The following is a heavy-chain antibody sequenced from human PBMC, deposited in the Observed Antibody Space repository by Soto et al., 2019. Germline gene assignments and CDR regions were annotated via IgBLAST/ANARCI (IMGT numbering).Heavy chain of an antibody. D-gene: IGHD2-8*01. V-gene: IGHV4-59*01. CDR2: IYYSGST. J-gene: IGHJ6*03. CDR1: GGSISSYY. Sequence: QVQLQESGPGLVKPSETLSLTCTVSGGSISSYYWSWIRQPPGKGLEWIGYIYYSGSTNYNPSLMSRVAITVDTSKNQFSLKLSSVTAADTAVYYCARRVLYYYYYYMDVWGKGTTVTVSS. CDR3: ARRVLYYYYYYMDV.